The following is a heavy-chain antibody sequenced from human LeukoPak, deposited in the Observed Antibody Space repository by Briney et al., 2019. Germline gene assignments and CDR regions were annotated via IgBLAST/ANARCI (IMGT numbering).Heavy chain of an antibody. V-gene: IGHV3-30*04. CDR3: ARERGRDRSGSYPYYFDY. J-gene: IGHJ4*02. CDR1: GFTFGSYA. D-gene: IGHD3-10*01. CDR2: ISYDGSNK. Sequence: GGSLRLSCAASGFTFGSYAMHWVRQAPGKGLEWVAVISYDGSNKYYADSVKGRFTISRDNSKNTLYLQMNSLRAEDTAVYYCARERGRDRSGSYPYYFDYWGQGTLVTVSS.